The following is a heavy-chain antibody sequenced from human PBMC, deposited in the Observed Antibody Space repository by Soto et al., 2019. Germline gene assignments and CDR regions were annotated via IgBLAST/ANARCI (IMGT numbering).Heavy chain of an antibody. J-gene: IGHJ4*02. CDR2: MSYDGSNK. CDR3: ARDGGAY. Sequence: QVQLVESGGGVVQPGRSLRLSCAASGFTYSTYAMHWVHRAPGKGLEWMAVMSYDGSNKYYADSVKGRFTISRDNSKNTLYLQMNSLRPEDTALYYCARDGGAYRGQGTLVIVSS. V-gene: IGHV3-30-3*01. CDR1: GFTYSTYA. D-gene: IGHD3-16*01.